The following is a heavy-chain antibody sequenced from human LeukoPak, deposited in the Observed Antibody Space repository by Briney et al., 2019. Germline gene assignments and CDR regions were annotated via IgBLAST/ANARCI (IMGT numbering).Heavy chain of an antibody. Sequence: PGGSLRLSCAASGFTFSSYSMNWVRQAPGKGLEWVSYISSSSSTIYYADSVKGRFTISRDNAKNSLYLQINSLRAEDTAVYYCARDSVGATQDWFDPWGQGTLVTVSS. CDR1: GFTFSSYS. CDR2: ISSSSSTI. CDR3: ARDSVGATQDWFDP. V-gene: IGHV3-48*04. D-gene: IGHD1-26*01. J-gene: IGHJ5*02.